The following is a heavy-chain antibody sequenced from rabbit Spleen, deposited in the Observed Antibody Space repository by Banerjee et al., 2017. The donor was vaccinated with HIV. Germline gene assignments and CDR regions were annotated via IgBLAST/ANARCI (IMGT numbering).Heavy chain of an antibody. Sequence: QEQLVESGGGLVQPGGSLKLSCKGSGFDFSNYGMSWVRQAPGKGLEWIGYIDPVFAYTYYASWVNGRFSISRENTQNTVYLQLNSLTAADTATYFCVRGASSTGYYSLWGPGTLVTVS. D-gene: IGHD1-1*01. CDR3: VRGASSTGYYSL. CDR2: IDPVFAYT. V-gene: IGHV1S47*01. CDR1: GFDFSNYG. J-gene: IGHJ4*01.